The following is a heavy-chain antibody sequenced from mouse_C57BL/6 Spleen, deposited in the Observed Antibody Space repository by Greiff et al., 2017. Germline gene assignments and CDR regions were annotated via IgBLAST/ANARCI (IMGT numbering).Heavy chain of an antibody. CDR1: GFNIKNTY. CDR2: IDPANGNT. Sequence: EVKLQESVAELVRPGASVKLSCTASGFNIKNTYMHWVKQRPEQGLEWIGRIDPANGNTKYDPKFQGKATITADTSSNTAYLQLSSLTSEDTAIYYCARRNGGYDAGYAMDYWGQGTSVTVAS. V-gene: IGHV14-3*01. D-gene: IGHD2-2*01. J-gene: IGHJ4*01. CDR3: ARRNGGYDAGYAMDY.